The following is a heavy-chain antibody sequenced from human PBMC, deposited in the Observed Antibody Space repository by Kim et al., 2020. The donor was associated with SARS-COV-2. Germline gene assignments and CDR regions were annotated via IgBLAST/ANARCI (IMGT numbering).Heavy chain of an antibody. CDR3: ARGRQGRYFGMGWTQDYYFDY. Sequence: SETLSLTCTVYGGSFSGYYWNWIRQPPGKGLEWIGEITHTGNTNQNPSLKSRVTISVDTSNNHFSLKLTSVTAADTAVYYCARGRQGRYFGMGWTQDYYFDYWGQGALVTVSS. CDR1: GGSFSGYY. V-gene: IGHV4-34*01. CDR2: ITHTGNT. D-gene: IGHD3-10*01. J-gene: IGHJ4*02.